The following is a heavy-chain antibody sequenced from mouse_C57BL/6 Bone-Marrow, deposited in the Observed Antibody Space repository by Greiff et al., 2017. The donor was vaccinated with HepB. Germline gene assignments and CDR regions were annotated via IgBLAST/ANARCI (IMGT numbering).Heavy chain of an antibody. CDR1: GFTFSSYG. CDR2: ISSGGSYT. Sequence: EVQLQESGGDLVKPGGSLKLSCAASGFTFSSYGMSWVRQTPDKRLEWVATISSGGSYTYYPDSVKGRFTISRDNAKNTLYLQMSSLKSEDTAMYYCARQTGQYYFDYWGQGTTLTVSS. CDR3: ARQTGQYYFDY. V-gene: IGHV5-6*01. J-gene: IGHJ2*01. D-gene: IGHD4-1*01.